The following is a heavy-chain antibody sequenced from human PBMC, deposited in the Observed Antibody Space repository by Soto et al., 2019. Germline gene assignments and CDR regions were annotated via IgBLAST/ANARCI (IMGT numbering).Heavy chain of an antibody. V-gene: IGHV4-34*01. CDR2: INHSGST. CDR3: ARGRSSSGWRRRPFDI. D-gene: IGHD6-19*01. J-gene: IGHJ3*02. Sequence: SDTLSLTCAVYGGSFSCYYWSWIRPPPGKGLEWIGEINHSGSTNYNPSLKSRVTISVDTSKNQFSLKLSSVTAADTAVYYCARGRSSSGWRRRPFDIWGQGTMVNVSS. CDR1: GGSFSCYY.